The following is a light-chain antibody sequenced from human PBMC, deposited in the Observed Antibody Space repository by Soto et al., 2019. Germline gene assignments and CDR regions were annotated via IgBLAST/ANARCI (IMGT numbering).Light chain of an antibody. CDR3: QQSYRTPIT. Sequence: IHITHSPSSLSASVGDIVTITCRASQGIRNDLGWYQQKPGKAPKLLIYAASSLQSGVPSRFSGSGSGTDFTLTISSLQPEDFATYYCQQSYRTPITFGQGTRLEIK. V-gene: IGKV1-39*01. CDR1: QGIRND. J-gene: IGKJ5*01. CDR2: AAS.